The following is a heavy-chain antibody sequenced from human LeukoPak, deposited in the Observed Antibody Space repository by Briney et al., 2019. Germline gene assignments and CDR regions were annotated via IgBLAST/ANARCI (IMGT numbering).Heavy chain of an antibody. D-gene: IGHD3-10*01. V-gene: IGHV3-30*18. CDR3: AKDRYGSGTYQDY. CDR2: ISYDGSNK. Sequence: GGSLRLSCAASGFTFSSYGMHWVRQAPGKGLEWVAIISYDGSNKYYADSVKGRFTISRDNSKNTLYLQMNSLRAEDTAVYYCAKDRYGSGTYQDYWGQGTLVTVSS. J-gene: IGHJ4*02. CDR1: GFTFSSYG.